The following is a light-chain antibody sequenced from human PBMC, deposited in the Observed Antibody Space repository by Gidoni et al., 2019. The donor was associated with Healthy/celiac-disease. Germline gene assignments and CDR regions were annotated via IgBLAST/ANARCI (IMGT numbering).Light chain of an antibody. V-gene: IGKV1-5*03. CDR3: QQYNSYSWT. Sequence: DIHMTQSPSTLSASVGDRVTLTCRASPSISSWLAWYQQKPGKAPKLLIYQASSLESGVPARFSGSGSGTEFTLTISSLQPDDFATYYCQQYNSYSWTFGQGTKVEIK. J-gene: IGKJ1*01. CDR2: QAS. CDR1: PSISSW.